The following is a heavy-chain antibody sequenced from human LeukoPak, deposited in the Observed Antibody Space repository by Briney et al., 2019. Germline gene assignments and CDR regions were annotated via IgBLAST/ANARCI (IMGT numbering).Heavy chain of an antibody. CDR2: ISGSGGST. Sequence: PGGSLRLSCAASGFTFSSYAMSWVGQAPGKGLEGVSGISGSGGSTYYADAVKGRFTISRDNSKNTLYLQMNSLRVEDTAVYYCAKDLWSGGSCCDAFDIWGQGTMVTVSS. V-gene: IGHV3-23*01. CDR3: AKDLWSGGSCCDAFDI. D-gene: IGHD2-15*01. J-gene: IGHJ3*02. CDR1: GFTFSSYA.